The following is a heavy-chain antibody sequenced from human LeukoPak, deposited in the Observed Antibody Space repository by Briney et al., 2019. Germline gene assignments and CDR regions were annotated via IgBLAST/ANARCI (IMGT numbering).Heavy chain of an antibody. J-gene: IGHJ4*02. CDR2: IYYSGST. D-gene: IGHD6-19*01. CDR3: ARSVSSGWYWAY. Sequence: SETLSLTCTVSGGSISSYYWSWIRQPPGKGLEWIGYIYYSGSTNYNPSLKSRVTISVDTSKNQFSLKLSSVTAADTAVYYCARSVSSGWYWAYWGQGTLVTVSS. V-gene: IGHV4-59*08. CDR1: GGSISSYY.